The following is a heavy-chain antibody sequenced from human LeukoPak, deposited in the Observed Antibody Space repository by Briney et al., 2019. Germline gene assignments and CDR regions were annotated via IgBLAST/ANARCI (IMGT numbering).Heavy chain of an antibody. CDR1: GYSFTSYW. D-gene: IGHD5-24*01. J-gene: IGHJ4*02. V-gene: IGHV5-51*01. Sequence: GESRKISWKGSGYSFTSYWIGWVRQLPGKGLEWTGIIYPGDSDTRYSPSFQGNVTISADKSISTAYLQWSSLKASDTAMYYCARHMGPRDGYNYIDYWGQGTLVTVSS. CDR3: ARHMGPRDGYNYIDY. CDR2: IYPGDSDT.